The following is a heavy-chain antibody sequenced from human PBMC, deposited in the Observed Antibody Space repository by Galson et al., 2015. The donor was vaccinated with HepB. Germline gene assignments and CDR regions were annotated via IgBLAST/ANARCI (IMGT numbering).Heavy chain of an antibody. CDR1: GYTFTGYY. Sequence: SVKVSCKASGYTFTGYYMHWVRQAPGQGLEWMGWINPNSGGTNYAQKFQGWVTMTRDTSTSTAYMELSRLRADDTAVYYCARGIADNWFDPWGQGTLVTVSS. V-gene: IGHV1-2*04. J-gene: IGHJ5*02. CDR2: INPNSGGT. D-gene: IGHD6-13*01. CDR3: ARGIADNWFDP.